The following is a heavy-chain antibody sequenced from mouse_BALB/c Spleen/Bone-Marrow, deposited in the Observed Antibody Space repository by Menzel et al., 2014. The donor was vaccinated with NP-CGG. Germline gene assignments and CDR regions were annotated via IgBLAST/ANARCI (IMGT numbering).Heavy chain of an antibody. Sequence: QVQLQQSGAELVKPGASVKLSCKASGYTFTSYWMHWVKQRPGQGLEWIGEIDPSDSYTNYNQKFKGKATLTVGKSSSTAYMQLSSLTSEDSAVYYCARGLYGNSGYWGQGTTLTVSS. CDR3: ARGLYGNSGY. D-gene: IGHD2-1*01. V-gene: IGHV1-69*02. J-gene: IGHJ2*01. CDR2: IDPSDSYT. CDR1: GYTFTSYW.